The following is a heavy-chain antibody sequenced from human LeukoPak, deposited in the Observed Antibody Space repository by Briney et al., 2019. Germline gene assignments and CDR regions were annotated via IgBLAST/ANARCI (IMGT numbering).Heavy chain of an antibody. D-gene: IGHD3-22*01. Sequence: PGGSLRLSCAASGFTFSSYSMNWVRQAPGQGLEWISYISSGSDSIYYADSVKGRFTISRDNAKNSLYLQMNSLRAEDTAVYYCASGGTSSGYYVASNWGQGTLVTVSS. CDR1: GFTFSSYS. J-gene: IGHJ4*02. CDR2: ISSGSDSI. V-gene: IGHV3-21*05. CDR3: ASGGTSSGYYVASN.